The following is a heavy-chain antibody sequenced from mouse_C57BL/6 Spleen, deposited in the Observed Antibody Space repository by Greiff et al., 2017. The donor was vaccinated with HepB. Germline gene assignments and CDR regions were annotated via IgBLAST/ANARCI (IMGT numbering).Heavy chain of an antibody. D-gene: IGHD1-1*01. J-gene: IGHJ4*01. CDR3: AKRDTTVHYAMDY. V-gene: IGHV2-9*01. CDR2: IWGGGST. CDR1: GFSLTSYG. Sequence: VKLMESGPGPVAPSQSLSITCTVSGFSLTSYGVDWVRQPPGKGLEWLGVIWGGGSTNYNSALMSRLSISKDNSKSQVFLNMNSLQTDDTAMYYCAKRDTTVHYAMDYWGQGTSVTVSS.